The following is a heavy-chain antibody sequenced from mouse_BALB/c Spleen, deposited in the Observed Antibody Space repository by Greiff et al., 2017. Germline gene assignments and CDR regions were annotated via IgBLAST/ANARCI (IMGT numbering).Heavy chain of an antibody. J-gene: IGHJ2*01. CDR2: ISSGSSTI. Sequence: EVMLVESGGGLVQPGGSRKLSCAASGFTFSSFGMHWVRQAPEKGLEWVAYISSGSSTIYYADTVKGRFTISRDNPKNTLFLQMTSLRSEDTAMYYCARGGNKEGFDYWGQGTTRTVSS. CDR3: ARGGNKEGFDY. CDR1: GFTFSSFG. V-gene: IGHV5-17*02. D-gene: IGHD1-1*02.